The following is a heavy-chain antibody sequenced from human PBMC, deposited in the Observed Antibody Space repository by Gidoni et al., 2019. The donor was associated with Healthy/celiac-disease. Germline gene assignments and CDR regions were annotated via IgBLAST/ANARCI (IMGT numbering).Heavy chain of an antibody. J-gene: IGHJ4*02. CDR2: ISSSSSYI. CDR1: GFTFSSYS. D-gene: IGHD1-1*01. Sequence: EVQLVESGGGLVKPGGSLRLSCAASGFTFSSYSMHWVRQAPGKGLEWVSSISSSSSYIYYADSVKGRFTISRDNAKNSLYLQMNSLRAEDTAVYYCAINLQRQPTDYWGQGTLVTVSS. V-gene: IGHV3-21*01. CDR3: AINLQRQPTDY.